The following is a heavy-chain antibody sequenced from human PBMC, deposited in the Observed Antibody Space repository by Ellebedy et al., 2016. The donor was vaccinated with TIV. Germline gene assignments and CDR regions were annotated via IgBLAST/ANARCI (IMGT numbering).Heavy chain of an antibody. CDR3: SRHRGYGMDV. CDR2: IDPTDSYT. CDR1: GYSFTTYW. V-gene: IGHV5-10-1*01. J-gene: IGHJ6*02. Sequence: GEFLKISCKASGYSFTTYWITWVRQMPGKGLEWMGKIDPTDSYTNYSPSFQGLVTISADESASTAYLQWPSLKASDSATYYCSRHRGYGMDVWGQGTTVTVSS. D-gene: IGHD3-10*01.